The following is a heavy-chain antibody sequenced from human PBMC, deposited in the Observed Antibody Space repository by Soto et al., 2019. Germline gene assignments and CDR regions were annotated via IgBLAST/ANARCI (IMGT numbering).Heavy chain of an antibody. CDR1: GYSFTSYW. J-gene: IGHJ3*02. CDR3: ASPGDYGGNFEAFDI. Sequence: PGESLKISCKGSGYSFTSYWIGWVRQMPGKGLGWMGIIYPGESDTRYSQSFQGQATISPDQSTSTAYLQWSSLTASDTAMYYCASPGDYGGNFEAFDIWGQGTMVTVSS. V-gene: IGHV5-51*01. CDR2: IYPGESDT. D-gene: IGHD4-17*01.